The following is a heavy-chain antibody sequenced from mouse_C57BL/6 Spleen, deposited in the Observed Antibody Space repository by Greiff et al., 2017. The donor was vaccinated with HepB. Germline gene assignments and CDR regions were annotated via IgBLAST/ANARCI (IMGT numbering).Heavy chain of an antibody. J-gene: IGHJ3*01. D-gene: IGHD2-4*01. CDR2: INPSSGYT. Sequence: LVESGAELARPGASVKMSCKASGYTFTSYTMHWVKQRPGQGLEWIGYINPSSGYTKYNQKFKDKATLTADKSSSTAYMELSSLTSEDSAVYYCARWGDYDYRAWFAYWGQGTLVTVSA. V-gene: IGHV1-4*01. CDR1: GYTFTSYT. CDR3: ARWGDYDYRAWFAY.